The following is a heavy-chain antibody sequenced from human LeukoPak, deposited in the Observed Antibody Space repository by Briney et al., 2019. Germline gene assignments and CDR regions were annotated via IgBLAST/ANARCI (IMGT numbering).Heavy chain of an antibody. J-gene: IGHJ6*03. D-gene: IGHD6-6*01. Sequence: SETLSLTCTVSGASISGYYWTWIRQPPGKGLKWIGYIYYSGSTDYNPSLKSRVTMSVDTSKNQFSLKLSSMTAADTAVYHCARYLRSSSTYYMDVWGKGTTVTVSS. V-gene: IGHV4-59*01. CDR3: ARYLRSSSTYYMDV. CDR1: GASISGYY. CDR2: IYYSGST.